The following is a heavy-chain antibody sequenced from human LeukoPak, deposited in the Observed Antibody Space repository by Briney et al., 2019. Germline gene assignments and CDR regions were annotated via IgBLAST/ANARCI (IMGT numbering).Heavy chain of an antibody. CDR1: GFTFSSYA. D-gene: IGHD3-3*01. Sequence: GGSLRLSCAASGFTFSSYAMSWVRQAPGKGLEWVSAISGSGGSTYYADSVKGRFTISRDNSKKTLFLQMSSLRAEVTAVYYCATFGVIVRNNYLDYWGQGALVIVSS. CDR3: ATFGVIVRNNYLDY. CDR2: ISGSGGST. V-gene: IGHV3-23*01. J-gene: IGHJ4*02.